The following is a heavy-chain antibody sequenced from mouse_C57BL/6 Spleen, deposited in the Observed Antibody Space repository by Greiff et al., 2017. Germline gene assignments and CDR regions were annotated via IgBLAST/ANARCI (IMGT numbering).Heavy chain of an antibody. Sequence: QVQLQQSGAELVRPGASVTLSCKASGYTFTDYEMHWVKQTPVHGLEWIGAIDPETGGTAYNQKFTGKAILTADKSSSTAYMELRSLTSEDSAVYYCTNYYGSSYRGFAYWGQGTLVTVSA. D-gene: IGHD1-1*01. CDR2: IDPETGGT. CDR3: TNYYGSSYRGFAY. J-gene: IGHJ3*01. CDR1: GYTFTDYE. V-gene: IGHV1-15*01.